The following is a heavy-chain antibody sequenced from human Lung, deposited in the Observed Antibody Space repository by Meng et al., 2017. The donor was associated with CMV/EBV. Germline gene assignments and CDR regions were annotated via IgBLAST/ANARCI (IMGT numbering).Heavy chain of an antibody. CDR3: ARDQQSIFGRRGAFDI. V-gene: IGHV3-23*01. CDR2: ISGSSDST. J-gene: IGHJ3*02. Sequence: PCAGSGFTFNSYAMGWVRQAPGKGLEWVTSISGSSDSTYYADSVKGRFTISRDSSKNTLYLQMNSLRAEDTALYYCARDQQSIFGRRGAFDIWGQGTMVTVSS. D-gene: IGHD3-3*01. CDR1: GFTFNSYA.